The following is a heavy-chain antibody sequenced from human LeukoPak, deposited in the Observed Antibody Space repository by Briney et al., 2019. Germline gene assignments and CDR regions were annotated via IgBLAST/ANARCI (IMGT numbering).Heavy chain of an antibody. CDR2: IIPMFGTA. CDR3: ARDPKAIFGVVIRAEYGMDV. J-gene: IGHJ6*02. V-gene: IGHV1-69*01. D-gene: IGHD3-3*01. CDR1: GGIFSSYS. Sequence: GASVKVSCKASGGIFSSYSITWVRQAPGQGLEWMGGIIPMFGTANYAQKFQGRVTITADESTSTAYMELSSLRSEDTAVYYCARDPKAIFGVVIRAEYGMDVWGQGTTVTVSS.